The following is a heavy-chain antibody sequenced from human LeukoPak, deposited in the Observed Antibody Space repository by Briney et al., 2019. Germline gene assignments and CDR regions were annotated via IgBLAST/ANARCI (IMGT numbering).Heavy chain of an antibody. J-gene: IGHJ4*02. Sequence: AASVKVSRKPSGYTSTRYDINWVRPATGPGLEWVGWMNPNSGKTGYAQTFQGRVTMTRNTSISTAYMELSSLRSEDTAVYYCARGENFRSTDDVIDYWGQGTLVTVSS. CDR2: MNPNSGKT. CDR1: GYTSTRYD. V-gene: IGHV1-8*01. D-gene: IGHD4-11*01. CDR3: ARGENFRSTDDVIDY.